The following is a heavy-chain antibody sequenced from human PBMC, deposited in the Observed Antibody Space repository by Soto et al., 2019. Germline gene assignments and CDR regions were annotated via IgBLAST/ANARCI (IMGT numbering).Heavy chain of an antibody. J-gene: IGHJ5*02. Sequence: ASVKVSCKASGYIFINYGITWVRQAPGQGLEWMGWISGYNGNTKYADKLQGRVTMTTDTSTTTAYMELRSLRSDGTAVYYCARDEVPAANWLDRWGQGTQATVSS. D-gene: IGHD2-2*01. CDR2: ISGYNGNT. CDR3: ARDEVPAANWLDR. V-gene: IGHV1-18*01. CDR1: GYIFINYG.